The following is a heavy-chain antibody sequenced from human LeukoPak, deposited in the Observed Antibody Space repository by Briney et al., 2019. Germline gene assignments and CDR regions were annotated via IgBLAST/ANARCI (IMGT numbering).Heavy chain of an antibody. V-gene: IGHV4-59*01. D-gene: IGHD6-6*01. CDR3: ARASSSSWELSYYYYYMDV. CDR2: IYYSGST. CDR1: GGSISSYY. Sequence: SETLSLTCTVSGGSISSYYWSWIRQPPGKGLEWIGYIYYSGSTNYNPSLKSRVTISVDTSKNQFSLKLSSVTAADTAVYYCARASSSSWELSYYYYYMDVWGKGTTVTVSS. J-gene: IGHJ6*03.